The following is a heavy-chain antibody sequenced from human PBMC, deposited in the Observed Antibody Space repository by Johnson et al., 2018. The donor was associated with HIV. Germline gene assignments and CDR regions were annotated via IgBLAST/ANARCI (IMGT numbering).Heavy chain of an antibody. Sequence: QVQLVESGGGVVQPGRSLRLSCAASGFTFSSYGMHWVRQAPGKGLEWVAVIYSGGSTYYADSVKGRFTISRDNSKNTLYLQMNSLRAEDTAVYYCASLSSSLFGAFDMWGQGTMVTVSS. CDR1: GFTFSSYG. J-gene: IGHJ3*02. CDR2: IYSGGST. CDR3: ASLSSSLFGAFDM. D-gene: IGHD6-13*01. V-gene: IGHV3-NL1*01.